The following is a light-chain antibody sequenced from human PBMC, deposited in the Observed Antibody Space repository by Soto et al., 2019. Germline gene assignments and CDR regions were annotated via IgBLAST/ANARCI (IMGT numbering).Light chain of an antibody. CDR1: QSVTSNY. Sequence: EIVLTQSPGTLSLSPGERATLSCRASQSVTSNYLAWYQHKPGQAPRCLIYGAASRSTGIPDRFSGSGSGTDFTLPISRLEPEDFAVYSCRQYGTSLTFGRGTKLETK. V-gene: IGKV3-20*01. CDR2: GAA. J-gene: IGKJ2*01. CDR3: RQYGTSLT.